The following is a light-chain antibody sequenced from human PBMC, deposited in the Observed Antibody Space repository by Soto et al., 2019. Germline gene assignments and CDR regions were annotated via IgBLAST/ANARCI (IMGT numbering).Light chain of an antibody. CDR3: CSYAGSSTHYV. CDR2: EVS. V-gene: IGLV2-23*02. J-gene: IGLJ1*01. CDR1: SSDVGSYNL. Sequence: SGLAQPASMSGSPGQSLTISCTGTSSDVGSYNLVSWYQQHPGKAPKLMIYEVSKRPSGVSNRFSGSKSGNTASLTISGLQAEDEADYYCCSYAGSSTHYVFGTGTKV.